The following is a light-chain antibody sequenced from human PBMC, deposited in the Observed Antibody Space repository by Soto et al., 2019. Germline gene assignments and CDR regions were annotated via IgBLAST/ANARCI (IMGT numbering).Light chain of an antibody. CDR2: NTN. CDR3: VLYVGSGVNWV. CDR1: SGSVSTRNY. V-gene: IGLV8-61*01. J-gene: IGLJ3*02. Sequence: QTVVPHEPSFSVSPGGPVTLTCGLTSGSVSTRNYPSWYQQIPGQAPRTLIYNTNTPSSGVPARFSGYILGNKAALTITGAQAEDESDYYCVLYVGSGVNWVVGGGTKLTVL.